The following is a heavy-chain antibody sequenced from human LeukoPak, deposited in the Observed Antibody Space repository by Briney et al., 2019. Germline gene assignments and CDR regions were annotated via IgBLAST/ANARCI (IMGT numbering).Heavy chain of an antibody. CDR2: IPYDGSNK. J-gene: IGHJ4*02. CDR3: AKDSGGYTYVFDY. V-gene: IGHV3-30*18. Sequence: GGSLRLSCAASGFTFSSYGMHWVRQAPGKGLEWVAVIPYDGSNKYYADSVKGRFTISRDNSKNTLYLQMNSLRAEDTAVYYCAKDSGGYTYVFDYWGQGTLVTVSS. D-gene: IGHD5-18*01. CDR1: GFTFSSYG.